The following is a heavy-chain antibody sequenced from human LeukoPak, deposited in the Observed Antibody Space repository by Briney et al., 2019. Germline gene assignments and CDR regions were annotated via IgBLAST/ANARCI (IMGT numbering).Heavy chain of an antibody. CDR2: IYYSGST. V-gene: IGHV4-59*01. CDR1: GGSISSYY. D-gene: IGHD5-18*01. CDR3: ARVDTAMVGGYYYYGMDV. J-gene: IGHJ6*04. Sequence: PSETLSLTCTVSGGSISSYYWSWIRQPPGMGLEWIGYIYYSGSTNYNPSLKSRVTISVDTSKNQFSLKLSSVTAADTAVYYCARVDTAMVGGYYYYGMDVWDKGTTVTVSS.